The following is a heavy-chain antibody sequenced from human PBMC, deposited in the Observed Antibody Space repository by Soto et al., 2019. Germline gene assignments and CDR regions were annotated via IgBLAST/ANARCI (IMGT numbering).Heavy chain of an antibody. CDR1: GYTFTSYA. Sequence: ASVKVSCKASGYTFTSYAMHWVRQAPGQRLEWMGWSNAGNGNTKYSQEFQGRVTITRDTSASTAYMELSSLRSEDMAVCYCARVGYSSSWNNWFDPWGQGTLVTVSS. J-gene: IGHJ5*02. D-gene: IGHD6-13*01. CDR3: ARVGYSSSWNNWFDP. V-gene: IGHV1-3*02. CDR2: SNAGNGNT.